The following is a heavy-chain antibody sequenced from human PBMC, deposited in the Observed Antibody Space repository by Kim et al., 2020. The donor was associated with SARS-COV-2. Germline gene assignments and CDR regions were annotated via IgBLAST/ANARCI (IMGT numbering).Heavy chain of an antibody. CDR2: ISSDGSDT. CDR1: GFTFSSYA. V-gene: IGHV3-30*04. J-gene: IGHJ5*02. D-gene: IGHD1-26*01. CDR3: VRQGVWGPTYLFDP. Sequence: GGSLRLSCAASGFTFSSYAMLWVRQAPGKGLVWVSVISSDGSDTYYGDSVKGRFTVSRDNSKNTLYLHMNSLRAEDTAVYYCVRQGVWGPTYLFDPWGQGTMVTVPS.